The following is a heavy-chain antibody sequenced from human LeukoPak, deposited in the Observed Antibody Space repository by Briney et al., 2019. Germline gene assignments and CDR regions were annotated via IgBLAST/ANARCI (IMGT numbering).Heavy chain of an antibody. V-gene: IGHV4-59*01. CDR2: IYYSGST. J-gene: IGHJ3*02. CDR1: GGSISSYY. D-gene: IGHD2-2*03. CDR3: ARDRGYCSSTSCYGVAFDI. Sequence: PSETLSLTCTVSGGSISSYYWSWIRQPPGKGLKWIGYIYYSGSTNYNPSLKSRVTISVDTSKNQFSLKLSSVTAADTAVYYCARDRGYCSSTSCYGVAFDIWGQGTMVTVSS.